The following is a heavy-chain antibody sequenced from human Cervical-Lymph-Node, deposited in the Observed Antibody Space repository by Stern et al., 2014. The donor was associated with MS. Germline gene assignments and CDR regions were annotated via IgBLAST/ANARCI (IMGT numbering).Heavy chain of an antibody. CDR1: GFTFTSYA. V-gene: IGHV3-30*18. D-gene: IGHD3-22*01. Sequence: VQLVESGGGVVQPGRSLRLSCVASGFTFTSYAMHWVRQAPGKGLEWVAVVSYDGDYQYYADSLKGRFTISRDNSKNTLYLKMNSLRAEDTAVYSCVKGAFYYDTSGFDAFDIWGQGTVVTVSS. CDR2: VSYDGDYQ. CDR3: VKGAFYYDTSGFDAFDI. J-gene: IGHJ3*02.